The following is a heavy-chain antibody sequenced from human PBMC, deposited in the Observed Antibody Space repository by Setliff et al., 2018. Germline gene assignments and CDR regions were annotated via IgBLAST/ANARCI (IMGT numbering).Heavy chain of an antibody. CDR1: GYTFTSYY. CDR2: INIGGGSA. CDR3: RFWSGYYKNDY. V-gene: IGHV1-46*01. Sequence: ASVKVSCKASGYTFTSYYMYWLRQAPGQGPEWMGIINIGGGSASYAQKFQDRVTMTRDTSTNTVYMEVSSLTSDDSAVYYCRFWSGYYKNDYWAQGTLVTVSS. D-gene: IGHD3-3*01. J-gene: IGHJ4*02.